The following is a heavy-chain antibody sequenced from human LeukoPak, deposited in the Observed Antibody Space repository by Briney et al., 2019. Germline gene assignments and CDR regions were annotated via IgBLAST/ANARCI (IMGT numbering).Heavy chain of an antibody. CDR1: GYTFTSYG. D-gene: IGHD1-26*01. Sequence: ASVKVSCKASGYTFTSYGISWVRQAPGQGLEWMGWISAYNGNTNYAQKLQGRVTMTTDTSTSTAYMELRSLRSDDTAVYYCARDRWELLGGPPWFDPWGQGTLVTVSS. CDR3: ARDRWELLGGPPWFDP. CDR2: ISAYNGNT. V-gene: IGHV1-18*01. J-gene: IGHJ5*02.